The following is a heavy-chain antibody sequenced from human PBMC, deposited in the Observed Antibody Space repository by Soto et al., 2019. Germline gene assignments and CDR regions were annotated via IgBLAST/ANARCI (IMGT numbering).Heavy chain of an antibody. D-gene: IGHD3-22*01. CDR1: GFTLSSYA. Sequence: GGSLRLSCAASGFTLSSYAMHWVRQAPGKGLEWVAVISYDGSNKYYADSVKGRFTISRDNSKNTLYLQMNSLRAEDTAVYYCARDLFYYDSSGSHAFDIWGQGTMVTVSS. CDR2: ISYDGSNK. J-gene: IGHJ3*02. V-gene: IGHV3-30-3*01. CDR3: ARDLFYYDSSGSHAFDI.